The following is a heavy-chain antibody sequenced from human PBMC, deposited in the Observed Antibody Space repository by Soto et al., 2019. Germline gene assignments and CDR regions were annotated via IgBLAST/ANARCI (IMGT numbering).Heavy chain of an antibody. Sequence: QVQLVQSGAEVKKPGSSVKVSCKASGGTFSSYAISWVRQAPGQGLEWMGGIIPIFGTANYAQKCQGRVTITADESTSRAYMELSSLRSEDTAVYYCARDRDSSSFSNWGQGTMVTVSS. CDR3: ARDRDSSSFSN. D-gene: IGHD6-6*01. CDR1: GGTFSSYA. V-gene: IGHV1-69*12. J-gene: IGHJ4*02. CDR2: IIPIFGTA.